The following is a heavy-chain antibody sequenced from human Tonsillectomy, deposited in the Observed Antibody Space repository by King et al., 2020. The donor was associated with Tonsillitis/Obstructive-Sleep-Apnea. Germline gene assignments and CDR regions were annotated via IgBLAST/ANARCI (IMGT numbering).Heavy chain of an antibody. CDR2: ISHTGST. Sequence: VQLQQWGAGLLKPSETLSLTCGVYGGSFSGYYWSWIRQPPGKGLEWIGEISHTGSTNYNPSLKSRVSISVDTSKNQLSLKLSSVTAADTALYYCARENGGGSAFDIWGQGTMVTVSS. D-gene: IGHD3-16*01. J-gene: IGHJ3*02. CDR1: GGSFSGYY. CDR3: ARENGGGSAFDI. V-gene: IGHV4-34*01.